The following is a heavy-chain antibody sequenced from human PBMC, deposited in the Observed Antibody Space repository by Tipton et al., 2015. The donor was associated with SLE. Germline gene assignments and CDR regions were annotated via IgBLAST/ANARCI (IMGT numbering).Heavy chain of an antibody. CDR1: GDSISSTSYY. V-gene: IGHV4-39*07. Sequence: TLSLTCIVSGDSISSTSYYWGWIRQPPGKGLEWIGSLSYSGGTSDNPSLKSRFTISRDTSKNQFSLRLSSVTAADTAVYYCARLRREQHLVRAGWLWGQGTLVTVSS. D-gene: IGHD6-13*01. CDR2: LSYSGGT. CDR3: ARLRREQHLVRAGWL. J-gene: IGHJ4*02.